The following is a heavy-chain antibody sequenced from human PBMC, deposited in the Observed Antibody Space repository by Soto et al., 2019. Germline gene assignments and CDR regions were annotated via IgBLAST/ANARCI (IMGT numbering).Heavy chain of an antibody. J-gene: IGHJ5*02. CDR2: ISSSSSYI. V-gene: IGHV3-21*01. D-gene: IGHD5-18*01. CDR3: ASDSGYPWFDP. CDR1: GFTFSSYS. Sequence: GSLVLACTASGFTFSSYSMNWVRQAPGKGLEWVSSISSSSSYIYYADSVKGRFTISRDNAKNSLYLQMNSPRAEDTAVYYCASDSGYPWFDPWGQGTLVTVSS.